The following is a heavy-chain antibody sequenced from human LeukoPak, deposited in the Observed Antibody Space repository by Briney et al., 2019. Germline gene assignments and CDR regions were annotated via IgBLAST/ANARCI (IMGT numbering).Heavy chain of an antibody. CDR1: GGSISSSSYY. CDR2: IYYSGST. V-gene: IGHV4-39*01. D-gene: IGHD6-19*01. Sequence: SETLSLTCTVSGGSISSSSYYWGWVRQPPGRGLEWIGTIYYSGSTYYNPSLKSPVTISVDTSKNQFSLKLSSVTAADTAVYYCARQTYSGWAAFYVWGQGTMVTVSS. J-gene: IGHJ3*01. CDR3: ARQTYSGWAAFYV.